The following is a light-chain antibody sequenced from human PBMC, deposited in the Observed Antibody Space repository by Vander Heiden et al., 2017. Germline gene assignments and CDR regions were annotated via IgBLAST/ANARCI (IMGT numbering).Light chain of an antibody. V-gene: IGKV3-20*01. CDR1: QSFSSNY. Sequence: EIVLTQSPGTLSLSPGERGTLPCRASQSFSSNYLAWYQQKPDAATRLLNDGASMRATGLPGMFSSSGSGKDFTLTISRQEAEDFAVYCCQQYNASPRTFGQGTNVEIK. J-gene: IGKJ1*01. CDR2: GAS. CDR3: QQYNASPRT.